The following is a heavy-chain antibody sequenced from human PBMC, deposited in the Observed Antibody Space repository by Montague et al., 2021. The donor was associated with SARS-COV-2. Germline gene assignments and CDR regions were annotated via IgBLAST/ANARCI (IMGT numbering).Heavy chain of an antibody. D-gene: IGHD6-13*01. CDR1: GGSFSGYY. V-gene: IGHV4-34*01. CDR3: ARGRYSSSWYGTKYYFDY. CDR2: ITHSGST. J-gene: IGHJ4*02. Sequence: SETLSLTCAVYGGSFSGYYWSWIRQPPGKGLEWIGEITHSGSTNYNPSLKSRVTISLDTSTNQFSLKLSSVTAADTAVYYCARGRYSSSWYGTKYYFDYGGQGTRVTVSS.